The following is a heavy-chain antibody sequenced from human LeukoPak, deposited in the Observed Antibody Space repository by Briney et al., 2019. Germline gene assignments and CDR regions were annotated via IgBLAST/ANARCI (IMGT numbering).Heavy chain of an antibody. D-gene: IGHD3-22*01. V-gene: IGHV1-69-2*01. CDR3: ATDLSHSSGYHNNWFDP. CDR1: GYTFTDYY. Sequence: ASVKVSCKVSGYTFTDYYMHWVQQAPGKGLEWMGLVDPKDGETIYAEKFQGRVTITADTSTDTAYMELSSLRSEDTAVYYCATDLSHSSGYHNNWFDPWGQGALVTVSS. J-gene: IGHJ5*02. CDR2: VDPKDGET.